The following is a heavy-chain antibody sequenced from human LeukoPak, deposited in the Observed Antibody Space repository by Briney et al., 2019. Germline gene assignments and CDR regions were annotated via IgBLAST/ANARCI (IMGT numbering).Heavy chain of an antibody. CDR3: ASYSGSYRVLDY. CDR2: INPNSGGT. J-gene: IGHJ4*02. D-gene: IGHD1-26*01. Sequence: ASVKVSCKASGYTFTGYYMHWVRQAPGQGLEWMGWINPNSGGTNYAQKFQGRVTMTRDTSISTAYMELSRLRSGDTAVYYCASYSGSYRVLDYWGQGTLVTVSS. V-gene: IGHV1-2*02. CDR1: GYTFTGYY.